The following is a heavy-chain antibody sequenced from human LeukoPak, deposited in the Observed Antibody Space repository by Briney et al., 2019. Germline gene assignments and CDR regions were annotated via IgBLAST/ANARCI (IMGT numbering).Heavy chain of an antibody. CDR1: GFTFTDYS. Sequence: GGSLRLSCAASGFTFTDYSMHWVRQAPGKGLEWVAVVSYDGIKKDYADSVKGRFTISRDNSKNSLYLQMNNLRVEDTAMFYCARRKNDYGDLDYWGHGTLVTVSS. J-gene: IGHJ4*01. V-gene: IGHV3-30*04. CDR3: ARRKNDYGDLDY. CDR2: VSYDGIKK. D-gene: IGHD4-17*01.